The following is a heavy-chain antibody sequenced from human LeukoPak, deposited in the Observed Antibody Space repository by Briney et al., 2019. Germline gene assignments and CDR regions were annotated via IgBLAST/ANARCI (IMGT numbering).Heavy chain of an antibody. CDR1: GGTFSSYA. CDR2: IIPIFGTA. J-gene: IGHJ5*02. Sequence: SVKVSCKASGGTFSSYAISWVRQAPGQGLEWMEGIIPIFGTANYAQKFQGRVTITADESTSTAYMELSSLRSEDTAVYYCARAPLKIAAAGNWFDPWGQGTLVTVSS. CDR3: ARAPLKIAAAGNWFDP. V-gene: IGHV1-69*13. D-gene: IGHD6-13*01.